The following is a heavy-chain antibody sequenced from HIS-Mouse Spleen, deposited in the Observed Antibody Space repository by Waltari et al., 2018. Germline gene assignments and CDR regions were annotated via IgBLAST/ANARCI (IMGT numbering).Heavy chain of an antibody. CDR2: INHSGST. J-gene: IGHJ3*02. D-gene: IGHD6-13*01. V-gene: IGHV4-34*01. CDR1: GGSFSGYY. Sequence: QVQLQQWGAGLLKPSETLSLTCAVYGGSFSGYYWSWNRQPPGKGLGWMGEINHSGSTHCNRSLKSRVTRSVDTAKNQISLKLSAVTAADTAVYYCARGRRSWDDAFDIWGQGTMVTVSS. CDR3: ARGRRSWDDAFDI.